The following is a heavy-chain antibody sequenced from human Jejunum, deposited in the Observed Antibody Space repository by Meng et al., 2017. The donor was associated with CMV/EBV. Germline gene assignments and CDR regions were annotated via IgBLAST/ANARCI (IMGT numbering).Heavy chain of an antibody. Sequence: QVQLLKSGAEVKKPGASVRVACEASGYTFASYGISWLRQAPGQGLEWMGWFVNNVDTYSAQKFQGRVTMTTDTHTSTAFMELRSLRSDDTAVYYCARGTPGRSYSDYWGQGTLVTVSS. D-gene: IGHD3-10*01. CDR1: GYTFASYG. CDR3: ARGTPGRSYSDY. J-gene: IGHJ4*02. CDR2: FVNNVDT. V-gene: IGHV1-18*01.